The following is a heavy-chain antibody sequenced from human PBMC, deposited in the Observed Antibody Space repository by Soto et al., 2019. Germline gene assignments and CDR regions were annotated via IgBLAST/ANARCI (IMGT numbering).Heavy chain of an antibody. CDR2: MNPGSGDT. J-gene: IGHJ5*02. CDR3: ARMATFGSLNWFDP. V-gene: IGHV1-8*01. D-gene: IGHD3-16*01. Sequence: ASVEVPCKASGYCFTNNDVSWVRQATGQGLEWMGWMNPGSGDTGYAQKFQGRVTMTRDISIATAYMELSSLRSDDTAIYYCARMATFGSLNWFDPWGQGTLVTVSS. CDR1: GYCFTNND.